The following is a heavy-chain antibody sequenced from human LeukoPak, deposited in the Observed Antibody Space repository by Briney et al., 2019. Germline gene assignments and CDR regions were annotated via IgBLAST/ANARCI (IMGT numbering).Heavy chain of an antibody. CDR2: TNPNSGYT. J-gene: IGHJ3*02. V-gene: IGHV1-8*01. CDR3: ARGNRLYSSSWSSLAFDI. Sequence: ASVKVSCKASGYAFTSYDINWVRQATGQGLEWMGWTNPNSGYTGYAQKSQGRVIMTRSTSISTAYMELSSLRSEDTAVYYCARGNRLYSSSWSSLAFDIWGQGTIVTVSS. CDR1: GYAFTSYD. D-gene: IGHD6-13*01.